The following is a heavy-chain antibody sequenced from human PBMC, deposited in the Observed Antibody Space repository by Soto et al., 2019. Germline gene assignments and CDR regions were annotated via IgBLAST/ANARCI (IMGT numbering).Heavy chain of an antibody. D-gene: IGHD3-22*01. CDR1: GFTFSNAW. CDR3: TTGPLYDRSGYSDLHY. V-gene: IGHV3-15*01. CDR2: IKSKTDGGTT. J-gene: IGHJ4*02. Sequence: EVQLVESGGGLVKPGGSLRLSCAASGFTFSNAWMSWVRQAPGKGLEWVGRIKSKTDGGTTDYAAPVKGRFTISRDDSKNTLYLQMNSLKTEDTTRYYFTTGPLYDRSGYSDLHYWGQGTLVTVSS.